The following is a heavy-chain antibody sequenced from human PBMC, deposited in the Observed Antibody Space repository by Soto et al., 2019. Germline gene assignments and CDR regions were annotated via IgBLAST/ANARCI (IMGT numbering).Heavy chain of an antibody. J-gene: IGHJ4*02. CDR2: IWYDGSNK. CDR1: GFTFSSYG. CDR3: ARIMCGSDCYGFDY. Sequence: QVQLVESGGGVVQPGRSLRLSCAASGFTFSSYGMHCVRQAPGKGLEWVAVIWYDGSNKYYADSVNGRFTISRDNSKNTLYPQMNSLRAEDTDVYYCARIMCGSDCYGFDYWGQGTLVTVSS. V-gene: IGHV3-33*01. D-gene: IGHD2-21*02.